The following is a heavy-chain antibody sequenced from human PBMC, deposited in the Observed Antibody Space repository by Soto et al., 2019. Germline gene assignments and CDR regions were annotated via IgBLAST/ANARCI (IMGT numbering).Heavy chain of an antibody. CDR1: GFTFSSYA. CDR3: ARDGDGDNSTPFHGMDV. D-gene: IGHD4-17*01. V-gene: IGHV3-30-3*01. Sequence: QVQLVESGGGVVQPGRSLRLSCAASGFTFSSYAMHWVRQAPGKGLGWVAVISYDGSNKHYADSVKGRFTISRDNSKNTLYLQMNSLRAEDTAVYYCARDGDGDNSTPFHGMDVWGQGTTVTVSS. CDR2: ISYDGSNK. J-gene: IGHJ6*02.